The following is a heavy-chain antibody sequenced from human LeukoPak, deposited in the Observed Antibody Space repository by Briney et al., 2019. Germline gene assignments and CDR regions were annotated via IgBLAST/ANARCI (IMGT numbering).Heavy chain of an antibody. V-gene: IGHV3-30*18. CDR3: AKDQDSYMVRGVIRGYYYYGMDV. CDR1: GFTFSSYG. J-gene: IGHJ6*04. D-gene: IGHD3-10*01. CDR2: ISYDGSNK. Sequence: GRSLRLSCAASGFTFSSYGMHWVRQAPGKGLEWVAVISYDGSNKYYADSVKGRFTISRDNSKNTLCLQMNSLRAEDTAVYYCAKDQDSYMVRGVIRGYYYYGMDVWGKGTTVTVSS.